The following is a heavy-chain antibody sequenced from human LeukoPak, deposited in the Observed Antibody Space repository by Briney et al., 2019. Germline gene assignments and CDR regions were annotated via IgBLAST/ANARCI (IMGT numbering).Heavy chain of an antibody. CDR1: GGSFSNYA. CDR3: ARGERAIPIYY. V-gene: IGHV1-69*05. J-gene: IGHJ4*02. Sequence: SVKDSCKASGGSFSNYAISWVRQAPGQGLEWMGGIIPILGSATYAPHFQGRVTVTMDESTTTAYMELSSLRPEDTAVFYCARGERAIPIYYWGQGTLVAVSS. D-gene: IGHD3-10*01. CDR2: IIPILGSA.